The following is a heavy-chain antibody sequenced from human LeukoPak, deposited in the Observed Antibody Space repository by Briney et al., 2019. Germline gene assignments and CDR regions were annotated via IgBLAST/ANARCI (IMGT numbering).Heavy chain of an antibody. CDR1: GYTFTSYG. V-gene: IGHV1-18*01. CDR3: ARAGGGYSYEDY. CDR2: ISAYNGNT. Sequence: GASVKVSCKASGYTFTSYGISWVRQAPGQGLEWMGWISAYNGNTNYAQKFQGRVTITADESTSTAYMELSSLRSEDTAVYYCARAGGGYSYEDYWGQGTLVTVSS. D-gene: IGHD5-18*01. J-gene: IGHJ4*02.